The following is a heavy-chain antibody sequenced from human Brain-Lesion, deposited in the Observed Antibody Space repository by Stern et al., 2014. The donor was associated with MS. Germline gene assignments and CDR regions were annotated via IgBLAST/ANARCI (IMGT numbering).Heavy chain of an antibody. V-gene: IGHV3-7*01. Sequence: VQLVESGGGLVQPGGSQRLSCAASGFSFSSYWMTWVRQAPGRGPEWVANIKQDGRETSYVDSVKGRFTISRDNAKNSLYLQMHSLRDEDTAVYYCARDCGVGNCAGARGYSYYYGLDVWGQGTTVTVSS. CDR2: IKQDGRET. D-gene: IGHD2-8*02. CDR3: ARDCGVGNCAGARGYSYYYGLDV. CDR1: GFSFSSYW. J-gene: IGHJ6*02.